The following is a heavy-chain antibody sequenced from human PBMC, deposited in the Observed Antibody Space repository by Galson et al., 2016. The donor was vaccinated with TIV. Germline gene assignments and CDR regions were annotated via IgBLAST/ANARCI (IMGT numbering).Heavy chain of an antibody. D-gene: IGHD2-8*01. CDR2: IDTRDSYT. CDR3: ARSVSAGSGWVDP. V-gene: IGHV5-10-1*01. J-gene: IGHJ5*02. CDR1: AYSFTTYW. Sequence: QSGAEVKKPGESLRISCEVSAYSFTTYWISWVRQMPGKGLEWMGRIDTRDSYTNYSPTFEGHVTISADKSISTAYLEWPSLKASDSAIYYCARSVSAGSGWVDPWGQGTLVTVSS.